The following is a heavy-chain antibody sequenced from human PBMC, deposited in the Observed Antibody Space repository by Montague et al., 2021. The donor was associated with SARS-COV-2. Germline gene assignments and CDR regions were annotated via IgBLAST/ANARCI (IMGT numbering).Heavy chain of an antibody. Sequence: ETLSLTCTVSGASMSGYHWSWIRQPAGKALEWIGRFYSNGDTTYXXSLKSRLTMSVDTSERQFSLKMTSVSAADTAIYYFERGSEYYYHPFDYWGHGNLVTVSS. J-gene: IGHJ4*01. V-gene: IGHV4-4*07. CDR1: GASMSGYH. D-gene: IGHD2/OR15-2a*01. CDR2: FYSNGDT. CDR3: ERGSEYYYHPFDY.